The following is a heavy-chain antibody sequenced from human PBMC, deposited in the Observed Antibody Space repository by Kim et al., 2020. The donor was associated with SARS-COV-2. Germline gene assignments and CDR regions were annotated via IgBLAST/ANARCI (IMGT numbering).Heavy chain of an antibody. V-gene: IGHV1-8*01. Sequence: AAVKVSCKASGYTFTSYDINWVRQATGQGLEWMGLMNPNSGNTGYAQKSQGRVTMTRNTSISTAYMELSSLRSEDTAVYYCSRAGYRRSYFDYWGQGTLV. J-gene: IGHJ4*02. CDR3: SRAGYRRSYFDY. D-gene: IGHD2-15*01. CDR1: GYTFTSYD. CDR2: MNPNSGNT.